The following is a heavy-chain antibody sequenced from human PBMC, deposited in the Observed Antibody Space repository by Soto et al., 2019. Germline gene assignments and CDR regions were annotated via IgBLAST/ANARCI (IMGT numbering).Heavy chain of an antibody. V-gene: IGHV4-30-4*01. CDR1: GGSINSGDYY. CDR3: ARDPRVRGVISSWFDP. J-gene: IGHJ5*02. D-gene: IGHD3-10*01. Sequence: SETLSLTCTVSGGSINSGDYYWSWIRQPPGKGLEWIGYIYYSGSTYYNPSLKSRVTISVDTSKNQFSLKLSSVTAADTAVYYCARDPRVRGVISSWFDPWGQGTLVTVSS. CDR2: IYYSGST.